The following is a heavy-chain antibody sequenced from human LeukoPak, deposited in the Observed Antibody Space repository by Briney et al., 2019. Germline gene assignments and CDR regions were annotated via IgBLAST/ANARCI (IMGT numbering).Heavy chain of an antibody. V-gene: IGHV3-23*01. CDR3: AKDPDYYGSGSEH. CDR1: GFTFSSYA. D-gene: IGHD3-10*01. J-gene: IGHJ4*02. Sequence: PGGSLRLSCAASGFTFSSYAMSWVRQAPGKGLEWVSAISGSGGSTYYADSAKGRFTISRDNSKNTLYLQMNSLRAEDTAVYYCAKDPDYYGSGSEHWGQGTLVTVSS. CDR2: ISGSGGST.